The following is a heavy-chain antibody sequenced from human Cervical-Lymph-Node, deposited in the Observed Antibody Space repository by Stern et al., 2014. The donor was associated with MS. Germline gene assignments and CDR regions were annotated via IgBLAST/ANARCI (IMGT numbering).Heavy chain of an antibody. CDR1: GD. Sequence: VQLEESGADVKKPGSSVRVSCKASGDISWLRQAPGKGLEYMGGIIRPVGTAHYTQRFKGSLPFTADKPTNTTYMELSSLRSDDTAIYYCATGAGDNWFDPWGQGTLVSVSS. CDR2: IIRPVGTA. CDR3: ATGAGDNWFDP. D-gene: IGHD3-10*01. V-gene: IGHV1-69*06. J-gene: IGHJ5*02.